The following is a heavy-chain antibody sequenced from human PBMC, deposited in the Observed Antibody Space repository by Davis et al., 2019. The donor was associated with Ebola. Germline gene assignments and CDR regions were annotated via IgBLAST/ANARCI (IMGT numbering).Heavy chain of an antibody. CDR2: ISYDGSNK. J-gene: IGHJ4*02. D-gene: IGHD1-7*01. CDR1: GFTFRSYA. Sequence: GESLKISCAAPGFTFRSYAMHWVRQAPGKGLEWVAVISYDGSNKYYADSVKGRFTISRDNSKNTLYLQMNSLRVEDTAVYYCAKVELRGYWGQGTLVTVSS. V-gene: IGHV3-30*04. CDR3: AKVELRGY.